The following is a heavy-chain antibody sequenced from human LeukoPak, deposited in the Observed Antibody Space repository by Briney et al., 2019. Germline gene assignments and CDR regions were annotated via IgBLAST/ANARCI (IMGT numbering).Heavy chain of an antibody. D-gene: IGHD5-24*01. Sequence: SVNVSFKASVGTYSSYAINRVRQAPGQGLEGMGGIIPIFDTANYAQTFQGRVTITADESTSTAHMELSSLRSEDTAVYYCARSGTWGRWLQPEDYFDYWGQGALVTVSS. CDR3: ARSGTWGRWLQPEDYFDY. CDR2: IIPIFDTA. J-gene: IGHJ4*02. V-gene: IGHV1-69*13. CDR1: VGTYSSYA.